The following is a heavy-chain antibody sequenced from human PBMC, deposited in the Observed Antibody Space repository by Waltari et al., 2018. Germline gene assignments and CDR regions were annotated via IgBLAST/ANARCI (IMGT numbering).Heavy chain of an antibody. Sequence: QVELVQSGPELKKPGASVKVSCRASGYSFTSYAINWVRQAPGRGFELMGWINTDSGNPTYVRGFTGRFVFSLDTSVSTAFLQINSLEAEDTAVYYCAREVVPAATIVVNWFDPWGQGTLVTVSS. CDR1: GYSFTSYA. V-gene: IGHV7-4-1*02. J-gene: IGHJ5*02. D-gene: IGHD2-2*01. CDR3: AREVVPAATIVVNWFDP. CDR2: INTDSGNP.